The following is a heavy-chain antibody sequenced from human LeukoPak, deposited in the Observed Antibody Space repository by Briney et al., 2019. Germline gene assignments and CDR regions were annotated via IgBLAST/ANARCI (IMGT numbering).Heavy chain of an antibody. Sequence: ASVKVSCKASGYTFTSYDITWVRQATGQGLEWMGWMNPNSGNTGYAQKFQGRVTMTRNTSISTAYMELSSLRSEDTAVYYCATSASAPAYYYGLDVWGRGTTVTVSS. CDR1: GYTFTSYD. CDR3: ATSASAPAYYYGLDV. J-gene: IGHJ6*02. D-gene: IGHD2-15*01. V-gene: IGHV1-8*01. CDR2: MNPNSGNT.